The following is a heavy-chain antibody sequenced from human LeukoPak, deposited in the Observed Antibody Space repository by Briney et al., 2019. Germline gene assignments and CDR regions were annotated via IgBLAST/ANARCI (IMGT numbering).Heavy chain of an antibody. D-gene: IGHD1-20*01. CDR1: GGSISSSNW. V-gene: IGHV4-4*02. CDR2: IYHSGST. CDR3: ARGTNWNDDAFDI. J-gene: IGHJ3*02. Sequence: SGTLSLTCAVSGGSISSSNWWSWVRPPPGKGLEWIGEIYHSGSTNYNPSLKSRVTISVDKSKNQFSLTLSSVTAAATAVYYCARGTNWNDDAFDIWGQGTMVTVSS.